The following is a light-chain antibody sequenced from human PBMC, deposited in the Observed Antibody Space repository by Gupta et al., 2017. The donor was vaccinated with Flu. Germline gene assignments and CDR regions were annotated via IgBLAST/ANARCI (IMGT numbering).Light chain of an antibody. Sequence: STGQSVTISCTGTSRDVGGHNFVSWYQQHPGKAPKLMLYDVTKRPSGVPDRFSGSKSGNTASLTISGLQAEDEADYYCCSYAGSYTFWVFGGGTKLTVL. CDR1: SRDVGGHNF. CDR2: DVT. V-gene: IGLV2-11*03. CDR3: CSYAGSYTFWV. J-gene: IGLJ3*02.